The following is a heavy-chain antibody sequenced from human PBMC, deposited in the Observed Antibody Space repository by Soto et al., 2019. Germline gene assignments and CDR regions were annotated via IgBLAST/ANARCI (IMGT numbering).Heavy chain of an antibody. CDR2: IRNKANSYTT. CDR3: ARAKGSSRTDQSSHL. D-gene: IGHD6-13*01. Sequence: EVLLVESGGGLVQPGGSLRLSCAASGFTFSDHYMDWVRQAPGEGLEWIGRIRNKANSYTTEYAASVKGRFVISRDDSEKSLYLQTNSLSNDDTAVYYCARAKGSSRTDQSSHLWGQGTMVTVSS. V-gene: IGHV3-72*01. J-gene: IGHJ3*01. CDR1: GFTFSDHY.